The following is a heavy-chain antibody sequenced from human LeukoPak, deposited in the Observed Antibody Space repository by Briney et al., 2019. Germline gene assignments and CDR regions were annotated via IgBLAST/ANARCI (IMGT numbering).Heavy chain of an antibody. J-gene: IGHJ4*02. V-gene: IGHV3-74*01. CDR1: GFNFRSYW. D-gene: IGHD3-22*01. CDR2: INSDDTDT. Sequence: GGSLRLSCAASGFNFRSYWMQWVRQVPGKGPVWVARINSDDTDTYADSVKGRFTISRDNANNMLYLQMNSLKADDTAVYYCTRDAGHCHSSGCWKPSDYWGQGAPVTVSS. CDR3: TRDAGHCHSSGCWKPSDY.